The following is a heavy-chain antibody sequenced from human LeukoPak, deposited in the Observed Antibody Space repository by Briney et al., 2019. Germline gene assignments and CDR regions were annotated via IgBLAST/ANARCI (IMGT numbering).Heavy chain of an antibody. Sequence: PGGSLRLSCAASGFTFSSYAMSWVRQAPGKGPEWVSAISGSGGSTYYADSVKGRFTISRDNSKNTLYLQMNSLRAEDTAVYYCTSPDCSSTSCPFGYWGQGTLITVSS. CDR3: TSPDCSSTSCPFGY. D-gene: IGHD2-2*01. CDR2: ISGSGGST. V-gene: IGHV3-23*01. J-gene: IGHJ4*02. CDR1: GFTFSSYA.